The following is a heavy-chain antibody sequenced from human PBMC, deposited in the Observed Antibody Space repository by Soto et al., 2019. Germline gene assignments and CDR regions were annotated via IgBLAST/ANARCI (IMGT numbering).Heavy chain of an antibody. J-gene: IGHJ6*02. CDR3: ARETTSGDYGVPYYYGMDV. V-gene: IGHV1-69*13. D-gene: IGHD4-17*01. Sequence: ASVKVSCKVSGGTFSSYAISWVRQAPGQGLEWMGGIIPIFGTANYAQKFQGRVTITADESTSTAYMELSSLRSEDTAVYYCARETTSGDYGVPYYYGMDVWGQGTTVTVSS. CDR2: IIPIFGTA. CDR1: GGTFSSYA.